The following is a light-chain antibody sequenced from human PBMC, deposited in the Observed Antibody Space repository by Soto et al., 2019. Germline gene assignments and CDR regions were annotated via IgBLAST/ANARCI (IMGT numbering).Light chain of an antibody. CDR2: DAS. V-gene: IGKV1-5*01. CDR3: QQYKNYSYS. Sequence: IQMTQSPSTVSASVGDSVTISCRASQPVNTFLAWYQQKPGGAPKVVIFDASNLGSGVPSRFSGSGFGTEFTLSIISLQPDDFATYYCQQYKNYSYSFGQGTKLEIK. CDR1: QPVNTF. J-gene: IGKJ2*03.